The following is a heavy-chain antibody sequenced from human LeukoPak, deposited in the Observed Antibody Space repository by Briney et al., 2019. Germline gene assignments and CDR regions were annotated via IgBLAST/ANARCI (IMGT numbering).Heavy chain of an antibody. CDR2: INPNSGGT. D-gene: IGHD6-19*01. CDR1: GYTFTSYY. J-gene: IGHJ4*02. V-gene: IGHV1-2*02. CDR3: AREVIEYSSGWYYFDY. Sequence: ASVKVSCKASGYTFTSYYMHWVRQAPGQGLEWMGWINPNSGGTNYAQKFQGRVTMTRDTSISTAYMELSRLRSDDTAVYYCAREVIEYSSGWYYFDYWGQGTPVTVSS.